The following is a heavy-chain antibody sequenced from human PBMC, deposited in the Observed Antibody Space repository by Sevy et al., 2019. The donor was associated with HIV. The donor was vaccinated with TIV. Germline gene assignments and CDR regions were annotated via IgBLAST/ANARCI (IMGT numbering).Heavy chain of an antibody. CDR1: GYTFTSYD. V-gene: IGHV1-8*01. D-gene: IGHD2-2*01. CDR2: MNPNSGNT. J-gene: IGHJ6*02. CDR3: ASKDQLPTTHYYYYYGMDV. Sequence: ASVKVSCKASGYTFTSYDINWVRQATGQGLEWMGWMNPNSGNTGYAQKFQGRVTMTRNTSISTAYMELSSLRSEDTAVYYCASKDQLPTTHYYYYYGMDVWGQGTTVTVSS.